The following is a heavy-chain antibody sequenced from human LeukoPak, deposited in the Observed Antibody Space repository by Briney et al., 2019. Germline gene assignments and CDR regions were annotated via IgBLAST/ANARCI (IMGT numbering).Heavy chain of an antibody. CDR3: ARDGLWFGEAFDI. Sequence: SETLSLTCTVSGGSISGYYWSWIRQPPGKGLEWIGSIYHSGSTYYNPSLKSRVTISVDTSKNQFSLKLSSVTAADTAVYYCARDGLWFGEAFDIWGQGTMVTVSS. CDR1: GGSISGYY. V-gene: IGHV4-38-2*02. J-gene: IGHJ3*02. CDR2: IYHSGST. D-gene: IGHD3-10*01.